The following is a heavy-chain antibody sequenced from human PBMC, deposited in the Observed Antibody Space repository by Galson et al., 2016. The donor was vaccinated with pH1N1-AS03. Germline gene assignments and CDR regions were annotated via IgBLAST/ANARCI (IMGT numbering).Heavy chain of an antibody. V-gene: IGHV4-61*02. CDR2: IYTSGRT. CDR3: ARRVDTIMEYQYDYDMDV. Sequence: TLSLTCTVSGGSISSGNYYWSWIRQPAGKGLEWIGRIYTSGRTNHNPSRQSRVTISVDTSTTQFSLQLTSVTASDTAVYYCARRVDTIMEYQYDYDMDVRGQGTTVTVSS. D-gene: IGHD5-18*01. CDR1: GGSISSGNYY. J-gene: IGHJ6*02.